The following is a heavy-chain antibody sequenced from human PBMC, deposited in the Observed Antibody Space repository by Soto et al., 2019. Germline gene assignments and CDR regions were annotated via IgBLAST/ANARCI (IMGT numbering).Heavy chain of an antibody. CDR1: GFVFSDFQ. D-gene: IGHD3-16*01. J-gene: IGHJ4*02. CDR2: ITGTSAFT. Sequence: GGSLRLSCAASGFVFSDFQFNWVRQAPGGGLEWLSSITGTSAFTEYAESIEGRFTISRGNPHKLLFLHMDNLRPEDTAVYYCARDNLAFQGAFDLWGQGTLVTVSS. V-gene: IGHV3-21*01. CDR3: ARDNLAFQGAFDL.